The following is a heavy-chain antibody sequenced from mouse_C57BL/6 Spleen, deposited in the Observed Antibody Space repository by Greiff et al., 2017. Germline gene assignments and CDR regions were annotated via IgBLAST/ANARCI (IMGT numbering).Heavy chain of an antibody. J-gene: IGHJ2*01. CDR2: ISSGSSTI. V-gene: IGHV5-17*01. CDR3: ARGFITTVVGLSDY. D-gene: IGHD1-1*01. Sequence: DVQLVESGGGLVKPGGSLKLSCAASGFTFSDYGMHWVRQAPEKGLEWVAYISSGSSTIYYADTVKGRFTISRDNAKNTLFLQMTSLRSEDTAMYYCARGFITTVVGLSDYWGQGTTLTVSS. CDR1: GFTFSDYG.